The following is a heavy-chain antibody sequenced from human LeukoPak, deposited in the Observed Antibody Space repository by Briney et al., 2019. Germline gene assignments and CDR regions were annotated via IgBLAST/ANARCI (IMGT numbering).Heavy chain of an antibody. V-gene: IGHV4-39*01. Sequence: PSETLSLTCTVSGGSISSTNYYWGWIRQPPGKGLEWIGTIYYSGSTYYNPSLKSRVTISVDTSKNQFSLKLSSVTAADTAVYYCASLNYDYVKSAFDIWGQGTMVTVSS. J-gene: IGHJ3*02. CDR1: GGSISSTNYY. CDR2: IYYSGST. CDR3: ASLNYDYVKSAFDI. D-gene: IGHD3-16*01.